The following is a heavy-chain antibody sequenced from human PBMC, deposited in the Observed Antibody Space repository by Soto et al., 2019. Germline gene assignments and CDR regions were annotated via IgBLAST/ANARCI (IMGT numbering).Heavy chain of an antibody. J-gene: IGHJ4*02. V-gene: IGHV3-15*01. CDR3: TTAGQWYFWTAYYFEH. CDR1: GFVVTNAW. Sequence: PGGSLRLSCAASGFVVTNAWLSWVRQAPGKGLEWVGHIKPKTDRGPTTEYAASVKGRFTLSKDDSTDMVYLQMNSLKIEDTAVYYCTTAGQWYFWTAYYFEHWGQGTPVTVSS. D-gene: IGHD3-3*01. CDR2: IKPKTDRGPTT.